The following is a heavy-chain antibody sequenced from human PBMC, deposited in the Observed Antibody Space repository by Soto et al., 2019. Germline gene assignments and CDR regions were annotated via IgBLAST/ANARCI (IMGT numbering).Heavy chain of an antibody. D-gene: IGHD6-19*01. CDR3: AKYKGPYSSAWYVDY. Sequence: GGSLRLSCAASGFTFSSIAMAWVRQAPGKGLEWVSTISGSGGTISYADSVQGRFTISRDNSKNTLYLQMNSLRPEDTALYYCAKYKGPYSSAWYVDYWGQGTLVTVSS. J-gene: IGHJ4*02. V-gene: IGHV3-23*01. CDR1: GFTFSSIA. CDR2: ISGSGGTI.